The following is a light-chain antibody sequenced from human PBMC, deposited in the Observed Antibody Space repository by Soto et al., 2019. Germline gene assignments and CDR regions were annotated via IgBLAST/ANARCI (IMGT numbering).Light chain of an antibody. CDR2: GAS. Sequence: EILMTQSPAILSASPRQRDTLSCTASQSVTSNLAWFQQKPGQAPRLLIYGASTRATGVPDRFSGIVSGTEFTLTISSLQSEDIAFYFCQQYYNWPPITFGQWTRLEIK. V-gene: IGKV3-15*01. J-gene: IGKJ5*01. CDR1: QSVTSN. CDR3: QQYYNWPPIT.